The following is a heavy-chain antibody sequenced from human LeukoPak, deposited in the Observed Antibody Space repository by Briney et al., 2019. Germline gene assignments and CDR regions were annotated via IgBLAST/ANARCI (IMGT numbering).Heavy chain of an antibody. CDR1: GFTFDDYA. CDR2: ISWSSGSI. J-gene: IGHJ4*02. Sequence: GGSLRLSCAASGFTFDDYAMHWVRQAPGKGLEWVSGISWSSGSIVYADSVKGRFTISRDNAKNSLYLQMNSLRAEDTALYYCVKGHGSSGWYVFDYWGQGTLVTVSS. CDR3: VKGHGSSGWYVFDY. D-gene: IGHD6-19*01. V-gene: IGHV3-9*01.